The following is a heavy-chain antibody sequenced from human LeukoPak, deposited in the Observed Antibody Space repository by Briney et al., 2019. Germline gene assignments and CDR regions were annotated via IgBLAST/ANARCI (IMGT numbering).Heavy chain of an antibody. Sequence: SETLSLTCTVSGGSISSSNYYWGWIRQPPGKGLEWIGSLYYSGSTFYNPSLKSRVTISVDTSKNQFSLKLSSVTAEDTAVYYCAKDGVVSGDKYYFDYWGQGTLVTVSS. V-gene: IGHV4-39*07. J-gene: IGHJ4*02. CDR1: GGSISSSNYY. D-gene: IGHD1-26*01. CDR2: LYYSGST. CDR3: AKDGVVSGDKYYFDY.